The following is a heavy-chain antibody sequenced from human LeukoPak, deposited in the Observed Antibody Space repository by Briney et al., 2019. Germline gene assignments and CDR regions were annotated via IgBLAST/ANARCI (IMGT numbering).Heavy chain of an antibody. CDR2: IHTSGDT. J-gene: IGHJ4*02. CDR3: AKGLRGPFYDFWSGYYDGDFVY. V-gene: IGHV3-53*01. CDR1: GLTGSHNY. D-gene: IGHD3-3*01. Sequence: GGSLRLSCAASGLTGSHNYVSWVRQAPGKGLEWVSAIHTSGDTCYADSVKGRFTISRDNSKNTLYLQMNSLRAEDTAVYYCAKGLRGPFYDFWSGYYDGDFVYWGQGTLVTVSS.